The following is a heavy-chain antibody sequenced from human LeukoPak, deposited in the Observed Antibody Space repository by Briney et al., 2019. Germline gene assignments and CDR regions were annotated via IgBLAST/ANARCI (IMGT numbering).Heavy chain of an antibody. CDR2: IKQDGSEK. CDR3: ARVGKQVAADY. D-gene: IGHD2-15*01. J-gene: IGHJ4*02. V-gene: IGHV3-7*03. Sequence: GGSLRLSCAASGFTFSSYWMSWIRQAPGKGLEWVANIKQDGSEKYYVDSVKGRFTISRDNAKNSLYLQMNSLRAEDTAVYYCARVGKQVAADYWGQGTLVTVSS. CDR1: GFTFSSYW.